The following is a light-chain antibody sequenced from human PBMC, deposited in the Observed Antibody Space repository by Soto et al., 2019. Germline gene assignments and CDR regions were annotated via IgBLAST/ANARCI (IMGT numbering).Light chain of an antibody. CDR3: QQYGSSSYT. V-gene: IGKV3-20*01. CDR1: QSVSSSY. CDR2: GAS. J-gene: IGKJ2*01. Sequence: EIVLTRSPGTLSLSPGERATLSCRASQSVSSSYLAWYQQKPGQAPRLLMYGASSRATGIPDRFSGSGSGTDFTLTISRLEPEDFAVYYCQQYGSSSYTFGQGTKLEIK.